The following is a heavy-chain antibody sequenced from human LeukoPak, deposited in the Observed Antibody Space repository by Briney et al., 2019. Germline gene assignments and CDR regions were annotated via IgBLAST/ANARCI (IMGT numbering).Heavy chain of an antibody. J-gene: IGHJ5*02. V-gene: IGHV3-23*01. D-gene: IGHD5-12*01. CDR2: ISGSGGST. Sequence: GGTLRLSCAASGFTFGSYGMSWVRQAPGKGLEWVSAISGSGGSTYYADSVKGRFTISRDNSKNTLYLQMNSLRAEDTAVYYYAKDEDIVATAGCLVSWGQGTLVTVSS. CDR3: AKDEDIVATAGCLVS. CDR1: GFTFGSYG.